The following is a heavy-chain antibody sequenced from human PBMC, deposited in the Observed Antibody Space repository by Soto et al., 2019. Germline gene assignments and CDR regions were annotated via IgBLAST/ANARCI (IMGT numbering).Heavy chain of an antibody. CDR3: ARRGGWPNGSVDD. CDR1: GGSFSGYY. J-gene: IGHJ4*02. D-gene: IGHD6-19*01. Sequence: SETLSLTCAVYGGSFSGYYWSWIRQPPGKGLEWIGEINHSGSTNYNPSLKSRVTISVDTSKNQFSLKLSSVTAADTAVYYCARRGGWPNGSVDDWGQGPLVTVSS. CDR2: INHSGST. V-gene: IGHV4-34*01.